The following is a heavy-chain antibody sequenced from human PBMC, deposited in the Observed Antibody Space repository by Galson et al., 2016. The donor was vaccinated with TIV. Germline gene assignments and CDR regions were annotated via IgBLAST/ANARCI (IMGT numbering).Heavy chain of an antibody. CDR1: GFTFNSYG. CDR3: AREYLSYSFDY. CDR2: ISYDGSDK. V-gene: IGHV3-30*03. Sequence: SLRLSCAGSGFTFNSYGMYWVRQAPGKGLEWVAFISYDGSDKYYADSVEGRFTISRDKAKNTVYLQMNSLRVEDSALYHCAREYLSYSFDYWGQGTLVTVSS. J-gene: IGHJ4*02. D-gene: IGHD2-2*01.